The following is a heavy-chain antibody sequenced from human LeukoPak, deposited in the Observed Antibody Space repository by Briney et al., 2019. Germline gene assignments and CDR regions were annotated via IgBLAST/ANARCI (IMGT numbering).Heavy chain of an antibody. J-gene: IGHJ6*02. CDR2: ISAYSGDT. CDR1: GYTFTSYG. D-gene: IGHD6-13*01. V-gene: IGHV1-18*01. Sequence: ASVKVSCKASGYTFTSYGISWVRQAPGQGLEWMGWISAYSGDTNYAQKFQGRATMTTDTSTSTAYMELRSLSSDDTAVYYCARERYSSSDAGMDVWGQGTTVTVSS. CDR3: ARERYSSSDAGMDV.